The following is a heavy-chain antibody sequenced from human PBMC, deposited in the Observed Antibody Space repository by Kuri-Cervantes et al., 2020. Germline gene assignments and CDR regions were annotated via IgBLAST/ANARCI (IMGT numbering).Heavy chain of an antibody. CDR1: GFTFSSYA. CDR3: ATGYSNGMDV. CDR2: ISYDGSNK. Sequence: LSLTCAASGFTFSSYAMHWVRQAPGKGLEWVAVISYDGSNKYYADSVKGRFTISRDNSKNTLYLQMNSLRAEDTAVYYCATGYSNGMDVWGQGTTVTVSS. D-gene: IGHD1-1*01. V-gene: IGHV3-30-3*01. J-gene: IGHJ6*02.